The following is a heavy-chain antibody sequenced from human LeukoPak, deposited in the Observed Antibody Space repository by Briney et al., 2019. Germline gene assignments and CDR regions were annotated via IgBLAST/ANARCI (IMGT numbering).Heavy chain of an antibody. V-gene: IGHV3-9*01. J-gene: IGHJ3*02. Sequence: GGSLRLSCAASGFTFDDYAMHWVRQAPGKGLEWVSGISWNSGSIGYADSVKGRLTISRDNAKNSLYLQMNSLRAEDTALYYCAKDIGVAAAAFDAFDIWGQGTMVTVSP. D-gene: IGHD6-13*01. CDR2: ISWNSGSI. CDR3: AKDIGVAAAAFDAFDI. CDR1: GFTFDDYA.